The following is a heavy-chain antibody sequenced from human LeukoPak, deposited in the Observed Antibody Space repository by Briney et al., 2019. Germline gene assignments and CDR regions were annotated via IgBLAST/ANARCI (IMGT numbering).Heavy chain of an antibody. Sequence: SETLSLTCTVSGGSISSYYWSWIRQPAGKGLEWIGRIYTSGSINYNPSLKSRVTMSVDTSKNQFSLKLSSVTAADTAVYYCARDRDSVRGVTFDYWGQGTLVTVSS. J-gene: IGHJ4*02. V-gene: IGHV4-4*07. CDR2: IYTSGSI. CDR3: ARDRDSVRGVTFDY. CDR1: GGSISSYY. D-gene: IGHD3-10*01.